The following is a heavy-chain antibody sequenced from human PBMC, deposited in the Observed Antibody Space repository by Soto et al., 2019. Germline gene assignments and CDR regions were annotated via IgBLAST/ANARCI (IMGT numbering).Heavy chain of an antibody. Sequence: EVQLLESGGGLVQPGGSLRLSCAASGFTFSSYTIIWARQAPGKGLEWVSGISGSGGSTYYADSVKGRFTISRDNSKNTLCLVMNSLRAEDTAVYYCAKVAGGGWGQGTLVTVSS. V-gene: IGHV3-23*01. CDR3: AKVAGGG. CDR2: ISGSGGST. J-gene: IGHJ4*02. D-gene: IGHD6-13*01. CDR1: GFTFSSYT.